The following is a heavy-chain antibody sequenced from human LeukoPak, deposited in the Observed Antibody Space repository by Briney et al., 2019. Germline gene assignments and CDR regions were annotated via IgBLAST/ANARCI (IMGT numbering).Heavy chain of an antibody. D-gene: IGHD3-10*01. CDR3: ASGGSYYPCDY. V-gene: IGHV3-48*03. J-gene: IGHJ4*02. Sequence: GGSVRLSCAASGFTFSSYEMNWVRQAPGKGLEWVSYISSSGSTIYYADSVKGRFTISRDNAKNSLYLQMNSLRAEDTAVYYRASGGSYYPCDYGGEATLVTVSS. CDR1: GFTFSSYE. CDR2: ISSSGSTI.